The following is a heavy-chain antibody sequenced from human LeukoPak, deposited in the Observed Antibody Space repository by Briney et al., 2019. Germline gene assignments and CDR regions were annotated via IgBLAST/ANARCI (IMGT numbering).Heavy chain of an antibody. CDR1: GFTFDDYG. CDR2: ISSSGSTI. CDR3: ASLLYYDILTGYLDY. J-gene: IGHJ4*02. D-gene: IGHD3-9*01. V-gene: IGHV3-11*04. Sequence: PGGSLRLSCAASGFTFDDYGMSWARQAPGKGLEWVSYISSSGSTIYYADSVKGRFTISRDNAKNSLYLQMNSLRAEDTAVYYCASLLYYDILTGYLDYWGQGTLVTVSS.